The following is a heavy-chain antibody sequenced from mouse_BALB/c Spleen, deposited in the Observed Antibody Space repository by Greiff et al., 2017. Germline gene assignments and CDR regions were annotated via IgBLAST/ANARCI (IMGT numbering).Heavy chain of an antibody. J-gene: IGHJ4*01. V-gene: IGHV1-80*01. CDR2: IYPGDGDT. Sequence: QVQLQQSGAELVRPGSSVKISCKASGYAFSSYWMNWVKQRPGQGLEWIGQIYPGDGDTNYNGKFKGKATLTADKSSSTAYMQLSSITSEDSAVYFCARGGTATLYYAMDYWGQGTSVTVSS. CDR1: GYAFSSYW. D-gene: IGHD1-2*01. CDR3: ARGGTATLYYAMDY.